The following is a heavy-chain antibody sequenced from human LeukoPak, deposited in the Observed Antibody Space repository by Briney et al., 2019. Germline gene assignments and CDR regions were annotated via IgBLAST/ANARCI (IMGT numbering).Heavy chain of an antibody. Sequence: PSETLSLTCTVSGGSISSYYWSWIRQPPGKGLEWIGYIYNSGSTNYNPSLKSRLTISVDTSKNQFSLKLSSVTAADTAVYYCARDVGATPGYFDYWGQGTLVTVSS. V-gene: IGHV4-59*01. CDR1: GGSISSYY. J-gene: IGHJ4*02. CDR2: IYNSGST. CDR3: ARDVGATPGYFDY. D-gene: IGHD1-26*01.